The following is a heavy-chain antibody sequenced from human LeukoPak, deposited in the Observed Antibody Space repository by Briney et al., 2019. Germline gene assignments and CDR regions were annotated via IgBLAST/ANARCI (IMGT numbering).Heavy chain of an antibody. CDR1: GYTFTSYD. J-gene: IGHJ6*03. Sequence: ASVKVSCKASGYTFTSYDINWVRQATGQGLEWMGWMNPNSGNTGYAQKFQGRVTITRNTSISTAYMELSSLRSEDTAVYYCARVGYQLPPYYYYYMDVWGKGTTVTVSS. CDR3: ARVGYQLPPYYYYYMDV. V-gene: IGHV1-8*03. D-gene: IGHD2-2*01. CDR2: MNPNSGNT.